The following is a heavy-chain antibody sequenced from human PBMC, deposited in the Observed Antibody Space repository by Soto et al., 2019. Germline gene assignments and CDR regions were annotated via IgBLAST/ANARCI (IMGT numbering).Heavy chain of an antibody. CDR2: IYYSGST. V-gene: IGHV4-39*02. CDR1: GGSISSSCYY. CDR3: ARDKITGLFDY. D-gene: IGHD2-8*02. Sequence: PPDTLSLTCTVSGGSISSSCYYWGWIRQPPGKGLEWIGSIYYSGSTYYNPSLKSRVTISVDTSKNQFSLKLTSVTAADTAVYYCARDKITGLFDYWGQGTLVTVSS. J-gene: IGHJ4*02.